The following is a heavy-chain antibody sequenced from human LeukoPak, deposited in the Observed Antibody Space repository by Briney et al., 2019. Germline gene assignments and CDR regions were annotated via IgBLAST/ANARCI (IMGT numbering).Heavy chain of an antibody. CDR3: ARGDYDYVWGSYRRYYYYYMDV. D-gene: IGHD3-16*02. V-gene: IGHV3-9*01. CDR1: GFTFDDYA. CDR2: ISWNSGSI. Sequence: PGGSLRLSCAASGFTFDDYAMHWVRQGPGKGLEWVSGISWNSGSIGYADSVKGRFTISRDNAKNSLYLQMNSLRAEDTAVYYCARGDYDYVWGSYRRYYYYYMDVWGKGTTVTVSS. J-gene: IGHJ6*03.